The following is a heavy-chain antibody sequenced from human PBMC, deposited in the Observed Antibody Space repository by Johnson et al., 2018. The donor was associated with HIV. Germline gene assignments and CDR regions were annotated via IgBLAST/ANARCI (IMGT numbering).Heavy chain of an antibody. V-gene: IGHV3-48*01. CDR3: AKDRVVTNDAFDI. Sequence: VQLVESGGGVVQPGGSLRLSCAASGFTFSDYGMHWIRQAPGKGLEWVAYISSSGSSISYADSVKGRFTISRDNSKNTLYLQMNSLRAEDTAVYYCAKDRVVTNDAFDIWGQGTMVTVSS. D-gene: IGHD2-21*02. CDR1: GFTFSDYG. J-gene: IGHJ3*02. CDR2: ISSSGSSI.